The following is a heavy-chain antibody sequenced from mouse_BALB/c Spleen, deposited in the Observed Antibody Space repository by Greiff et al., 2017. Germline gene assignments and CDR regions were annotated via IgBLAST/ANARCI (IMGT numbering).Heavy chain of an antibody. D-gene: IGHD2-4*01. CDR3: ASFYYDYDAWFAY. V-gene: IGHV1-18*01. CDR2: INPYNGGT. Sequence: VQLQQSGPELVKPGASMKISCKASGYSFTGYTMNWVKQSHGKNLEWIGLINPYNGGTSYNQKFKGKATLTVDKSSSTAYMELLSLTSEDSAVYYCASFYYDYDAWFAYWGQGTLVTVSA. J-gene: IGHJ3*01. CDR1: GYSFTGYT.